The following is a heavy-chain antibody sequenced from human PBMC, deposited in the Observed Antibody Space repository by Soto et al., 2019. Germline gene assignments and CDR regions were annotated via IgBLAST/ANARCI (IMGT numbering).Heavy chain of an antibody. CDR2: IRGSDGTT. Sequence: GGSLRLSCEASGFSFSTFDMSWVRQAPGKGLQCVSFIRGSDGTTYYADSVRGRFTISRDNSRNTLYLQMNSLRADDTALYYCARLHSTSPPYYFDFWGQGTPVTVSS. CDR1: GFSFSTFD. J-gene: IGHJ4*02. V-gene: IGHV3-23*01. D-gene: IGHD6-6*01. CDR3: ARLHSTSPPYYFDF.